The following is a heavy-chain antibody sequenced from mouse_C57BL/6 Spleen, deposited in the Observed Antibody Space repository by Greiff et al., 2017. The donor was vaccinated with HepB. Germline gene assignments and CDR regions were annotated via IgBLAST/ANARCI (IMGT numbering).Heavy chain of an antibody. D-gene: IGHD1-1*01. V-gene: IGHV1-15*01. CDR1: GYTFTDYE. CDR2: IDPETGGT. J-gene: IGHJ3*01. CDR3: TRSYGRGFAY. Sequence: QVQLQQSGAELVRPGASVTLSCKASGYTFTDYEMHWVKQTPVHGLEWIGAIDPETGGTAYNQKFKGKAILTADKSSSTAYMELRSLTSEDSAVYYCTRSYGRGFAYWGQGTLVTVSA.